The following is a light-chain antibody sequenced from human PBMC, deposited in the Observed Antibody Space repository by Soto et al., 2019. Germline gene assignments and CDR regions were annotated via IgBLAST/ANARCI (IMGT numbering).Light chain of an antibody. CDR3: HQYCSSPLT. V-gene: IGKV3-20*01. J-gene: IGKJ4*01. CDR1: QNVRSNF. CDR2: GAS. Sequence: EIVLTQSPGTLSLSPGERATLSCRASQNVRSNFLAWYQQKPVQAPRLFIYGASSRVTGIPDRFSGSGSGTDFTLTISRLEPDDVAVYYCHQYCSSPLTFGGGTKVEIK.